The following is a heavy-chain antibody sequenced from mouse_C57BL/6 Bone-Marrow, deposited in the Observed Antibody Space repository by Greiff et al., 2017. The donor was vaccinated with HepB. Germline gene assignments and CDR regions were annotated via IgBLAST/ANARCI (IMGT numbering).Heavy chain of an antibody. D-gene: IGHD1-1*01. CDR1: GYTFTSYN. CDR3: ARGYGSSYGYAMDY. V-gene: IGHV1-12*01. J-gene: IGHJ4*01. Sequence: QVQLQQSGAELVRPGASVKMSCKASGYTFTSYNMHWVKQTPRQGLEWIGAIYPGNGDTSYNQKFKGKDTLTVDKSSSTAYMQLSSLTSEDSAVYFCARGYGSSYGYAMDYWGQGTSVTVSS. CDR2: IYPGNGDT.